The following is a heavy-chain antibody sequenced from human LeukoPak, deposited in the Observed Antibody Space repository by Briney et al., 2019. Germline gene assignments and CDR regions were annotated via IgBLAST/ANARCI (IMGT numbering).Heavy chain of an antibody. D-gene: IGHD1-26*01. J-gene: IGHJ6*02. Sequence: GGSLRLSCAASGFTFSSYAMSWVRQAPGKGLEWVSAISGSGGSTYYADSVKGRFTISRDNSKNTLYLQMNSLRAEDTAVYYCARYPSEVGARLLDVWGQGTTVAVSS. CDR2: ISGSGGST. CDR1: GFTFSSYA. CDR3: ARYPSEVGARLLDV. V-gene: IGHV3-23*01.